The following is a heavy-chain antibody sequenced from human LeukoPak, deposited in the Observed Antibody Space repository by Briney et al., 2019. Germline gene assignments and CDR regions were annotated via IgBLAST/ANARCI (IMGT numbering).Heavy chain of an antibody. CDR1: GFTFSSYW. Sequence: GGSLRLSCAASGFTFSSYWMSWVRQAPGKGLEWVANIKQDGSEKYYVDSVKGRFTISRDNAKNSLYLQMNSLRAEDTAVYYCARDGTIYXXXGMDVWGQGTTVTVSS. CDR2: IKQDGSEK. D-gene: IGHD1-14*01. J-gene: IGHJ6*02. CDR3: ARDGTIYXXXGMDV. V-gene: IGHV3-7*01.